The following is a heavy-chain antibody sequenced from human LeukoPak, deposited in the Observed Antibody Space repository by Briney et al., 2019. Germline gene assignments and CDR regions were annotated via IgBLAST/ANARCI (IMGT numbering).Heavy chain of an antibody. J-gene: IGHJ4*02. D-gene: IGHD1-26*01. CDR2: TYYRSKWYN. Sequence: SQTLSLTFAISGDSVSSNSAAWNWVRQSPSRGLEWLGRTYYRSKWYNDYAVSVKSRITINPDTSKTQFSLQLNSVTPEDTAVYYCARDRSISGLLFDYWSQGTLVTVSS. V-gene: IGHV6-1*01. CDR1: GDSVSSNSAA. CDR3: ARDRSISGLLFDY.